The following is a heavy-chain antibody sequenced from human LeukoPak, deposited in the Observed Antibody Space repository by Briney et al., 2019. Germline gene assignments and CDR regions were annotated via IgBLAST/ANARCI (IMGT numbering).Heavy chain of an antibody. CDR2: ISYDGGNK. V-gene: IGHV3-30-3*01. CDR3: ARVRRSTAMVIPDGAFDI. CDR1: GFTFSSYA. Sequence: PGGSLRLSCAASGFTFSSYAMHWVRQAPGKGLEWVAVISYDGGNKYYADSVEGRFTISRDNSKNTLYLQMNSLRAEDTAVYYCARVRRSTAMVIPDGAFDIWGQGTMVTVSS. J-gene: IGHJ3*02. D-gene: IGHD5-18*01.